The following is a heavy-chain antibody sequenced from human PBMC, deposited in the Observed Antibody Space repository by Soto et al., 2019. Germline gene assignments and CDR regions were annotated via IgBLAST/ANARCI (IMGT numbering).Heavy chain of an antibody. CDR3: ARGSIFGVVLNAFDI. Sequence: QVQLQESGPGLVKPSQTLSLTCAVSGGSISGNGYYWNWIRQHPGKGLEWIGYISYSGRTFYSPSLKSRVTTSLDTSKNQFSLKMSSVTAADTAISYCARGSIFGVVLNAFDIWGQGKMVAVSS. J-gene: IGHJ3*02. D-gene: IGHD3-3*01. CDR1: GGSISGNGYY. V-gene: IGHV4-31*11. CDR2: ISYSGRT.